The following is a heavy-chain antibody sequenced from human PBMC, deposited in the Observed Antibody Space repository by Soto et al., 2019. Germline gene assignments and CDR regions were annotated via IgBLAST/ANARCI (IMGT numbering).Heavy chain of an antibody. Sequence: GGSLRLSCAASEFTFSSYAMHWVRQAPGKGLEWVAVISYDGSNKYYADSVKGRFTISRDNSKNTLYLQMNSLRAEDTAVYYCARDRDSSSSGWFDPWGQGTLVTSPQ. CDR2: ISYDGSNK. V-gene: IGHV3-30-3*01. CDR3: ARDRDSSSSGWFDP. D-gene: IGHD6-6*01. J-gene: IGHJ5*02. CDR1: EFTFSSYA.